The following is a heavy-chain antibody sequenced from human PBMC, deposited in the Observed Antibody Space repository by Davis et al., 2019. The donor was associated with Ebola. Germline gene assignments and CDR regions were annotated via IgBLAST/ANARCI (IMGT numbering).Heavy chain of an antibody. CDR2: ISAYNGHT. J-gene: IGHJ4*02. D-gene: IGHD6-19*01. CDR3: ARGRNGGWDFDY. CDR1: GYTFNSHG. V-gene: IGHV1-18*01. Sequence: AASVKVSCKASGYTFNSHGISWVRQAPGQGLEWMAWISAYNGHTNYAQKFQGRLTLITDTSTSTVYMELRSLTSDDTAEYYCARGRNGGWDFDYWGQGTRVTVSS.